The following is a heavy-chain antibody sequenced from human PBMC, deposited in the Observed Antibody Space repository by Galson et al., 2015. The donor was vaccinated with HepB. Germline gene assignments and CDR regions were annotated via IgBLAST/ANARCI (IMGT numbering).Heavy chain of an antibody. D-gene: IGHD5-18*01. V-gene: IGHV3-21*03. CDR3: TRLSYGDF. CDR1: GFTFSSYT. J-gene: IGHJ4*02. CDR2: INSRSSNI. Sequence: SLRLSCAASGFTFSSYTMNWVRQAPGKGLEWVSSINSRSSNIYYADSVKGRFTISRDNAKNSLYLQMSSLSAEDTAVYYCTRLSYGDFWGQVTLVTVSS.